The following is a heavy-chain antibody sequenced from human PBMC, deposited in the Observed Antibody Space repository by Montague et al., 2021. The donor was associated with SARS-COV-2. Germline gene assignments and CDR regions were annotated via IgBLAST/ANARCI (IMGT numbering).Heavy chain of an antibody. Sequence: SETLSLTCTVSGDSVTSGNYYWSWIRQPPGKGLEWIGYMYYTGHTNYNPSLESRVTMSVDPSKNQFSLTLTSVTAADTAVYYCARSRATVPSRPGFDYRGQGALVTVSS. CDR1: GDSVTSGNYY. J-gene: IGHJ4*02. CDR3: ARSRATVPSRPGFDY. V-gene: IGHV4-61*01. CDR2: MYYTGHT. D-gene: IGHD6-6*01.